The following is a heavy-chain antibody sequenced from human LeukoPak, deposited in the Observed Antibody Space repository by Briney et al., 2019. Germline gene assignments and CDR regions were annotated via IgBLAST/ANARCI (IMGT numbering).Heavy chain of an antibody. CDR2: IWHDGSVE. D-gene: IGHD3-16*01. CDR3: AKEGDQFRGYLDA. Sequence: GGSLRLSCAVSGFMFSRLGMQWVRQAPGEGLEWVAMIWHDGSVEEYADSVKGRFTISRDNSQNTLYLQMNSLRDDDTAVYYCAKEGDQFRGYLDAWGKGTTVTVSS. V-gene: IGHV3-33*06. CDR1: GFMFSRLG. J-gene: IGHJ6*03.